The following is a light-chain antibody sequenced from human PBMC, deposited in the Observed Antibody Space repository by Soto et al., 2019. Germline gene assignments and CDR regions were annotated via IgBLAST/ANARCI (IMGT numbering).Light chain of an antibody. Sequence: DIPMTQSPSSLSASVGDRVTITCQASPDISNYLNWYQQKPGKAPKLLIYDASNLETGVPSRFSGSGSGTDFTFTISSLQPEDIATYDCQQYDKLPITFGQGTRLEIK. CDR1: PDISNY. V-gene: IGKV1-33*01. CDR3: QQYDKLPIT. J-gene: IGKJ5*01. CDR2: DAS.